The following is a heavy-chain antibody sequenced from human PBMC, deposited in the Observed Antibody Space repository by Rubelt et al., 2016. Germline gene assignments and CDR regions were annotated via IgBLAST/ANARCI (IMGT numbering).Heavy chain of an antibody. Sequence: VKKPGSSVKVSCKASGGTFSSYAISWVRQAPGQGLEWMGGIIPIFGTANYAQKFQERVTITRDMSTSTAYMELSSLRSEDTAVYYCARDPDSTPPYFDYWGQGTLVTVSS. CDR1: GGTFSSYA. CDR2: IIPIFGTA. J-gene: IGHJ4*02. V-gene: IGHV1-69*05. CDR3: ARDPDSTPPYFDY.